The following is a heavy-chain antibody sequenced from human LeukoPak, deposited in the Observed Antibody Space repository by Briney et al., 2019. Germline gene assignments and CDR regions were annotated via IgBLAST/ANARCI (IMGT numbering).Heavy chain of an antibody. CDR1: GGSISSGDYY. CDR2: IYHSGST. CDR3: ARDRRDGYNSNWFDP. J-gene: IGHJ5*02. Sequence: KSSETLSLTCTVSGGSISSGDYYWGWIRQPPGKGLEWIGYIYHSGSTYYNPSLKSRVTISVDTSKNQFSLKLSSVTAADTAVYYCARDRRDGYNSNWFDPWGQGTLVTVSS. D-gene: IGHD5-24*01. V-gene: IGHV4-30-4*01.